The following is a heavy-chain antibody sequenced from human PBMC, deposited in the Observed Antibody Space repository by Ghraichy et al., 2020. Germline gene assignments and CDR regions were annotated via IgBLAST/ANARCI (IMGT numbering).Heavy chain of an antibody. CDR3: AKGTYGDYDS. J-gene: IGHJ5*01. CDR1: GFTFSNDA. D-gene: IGHD4-17*01. V-gene: IGHV3-23*01. Sequence: GGSLRLSCAASGFTFSNDAMSWVRQAPGKGLEWVAAISISGHSTYYADSVRGRFTISRDNSKNTLTLQMNSLRVEDTAVYFCAKGTYGDYDSWGQGTLVTVSS. CDR2: ISISGHST.